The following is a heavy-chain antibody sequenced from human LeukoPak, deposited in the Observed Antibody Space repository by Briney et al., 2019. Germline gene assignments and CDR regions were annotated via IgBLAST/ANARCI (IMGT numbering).Heavy chain of an antibody. D-gene: IGHD1-26*01. J-gene: IGHJ5*02. V-gene: IGHV3-53*04. Sequence: PGGSLRLSCAASGFTVSNNYMGWVRQAPGKGLEWVSVIYSGGSTYYADSVKGRFTISRHNSENTLYLQMNSLRPEDTAVYYCARDPVGRGWFDPWGQGTLVSVSS. CDR1: GFTVSNNY. CDR3: ARDPVGRGWFDP. CDR2: IYSGGST.